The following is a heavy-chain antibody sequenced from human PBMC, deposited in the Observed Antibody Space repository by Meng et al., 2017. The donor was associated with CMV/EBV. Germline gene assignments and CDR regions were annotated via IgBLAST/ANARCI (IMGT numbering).Heavy chain of an antibody. V-gene: IGHV3-49*04. D-gene: IGHD6-19*01. CDR1: GFTFGDYA. J-gene: IGHJ4*02. CDR2: IRSKAYGGTT. Sequence: GGSLRLSCTASGFTFGDYAMSWVCQAPGKGLVWVGFIRSKAYGGTTEYAATVKGRFTISRDDSKSIAYLQMNSLKTEDTDVYYCSIAVADYWGQGTLVTVSS. CDR3: SIAVADY.